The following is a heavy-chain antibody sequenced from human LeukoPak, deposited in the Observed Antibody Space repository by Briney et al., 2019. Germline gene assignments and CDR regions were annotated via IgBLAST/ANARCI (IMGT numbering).Heavy chain of an antibody. Sequence: PGGSLRLSCAASGFTFSSYAMSWVRQAPGKGLEWISFISGATNNTYYVDSVKGRFTVSRDNAKNSLYLQMNSLRVEDTAVYYCASYYEFWNDGLDYWGRGTLVTVSS. CDR3: ASYYEFWNDGLDY. D-gene: IGHD3/OR15-3a*01. CDR2: ISGATNNT. J-gene: IGHJ4*02. V-gene: IGHV3-21*01. CDR1: GFTFSSYA.